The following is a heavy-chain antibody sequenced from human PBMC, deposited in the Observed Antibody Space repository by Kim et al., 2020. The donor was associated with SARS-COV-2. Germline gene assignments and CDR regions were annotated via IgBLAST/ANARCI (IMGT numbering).Heavy chain of an antibody. Sequence: GGSLRLSCAASGFTFSSYAMSWVRQAPGKGLEWVSAISGSGGSTYYADSVKGRFTNSRDNSKNTLYLQMNSLRAEDTAVYYCAKALANWNDGRRGVAYWGQETLVSVSS. CDR1: GFTFSSYA. V-gene: IGHV3-23*01. CDR3: AKALANWNDGRRGVAY. CDR2: ISGSGGST. D-gene: IGHD1-20*01. J-gene: IGHJ4*02.